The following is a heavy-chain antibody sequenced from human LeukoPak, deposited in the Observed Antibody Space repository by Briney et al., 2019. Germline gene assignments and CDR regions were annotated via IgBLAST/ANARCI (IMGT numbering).Heavy chain of an antibody. CDR1: GGSISSGGYY. CDR2: IYYSGST. Sequence: PSETLSLTCTVSGGSISSGGYYWSWIRQPPGKGLECIGYIYYSGSTYYNPSLKSRVTISVDTSEHQFSLKLSSVTAADTAVYYCARDTPIWSFTTTVVRTPWGFDPWGQGTLVTVSS. CDR3: ARDTPIWSFTTTVVRTPWGFDP. D-gene: IGHD4-23*01. V-gene: IGHV4-30-4*08. J-gene: IGHJ5*02.